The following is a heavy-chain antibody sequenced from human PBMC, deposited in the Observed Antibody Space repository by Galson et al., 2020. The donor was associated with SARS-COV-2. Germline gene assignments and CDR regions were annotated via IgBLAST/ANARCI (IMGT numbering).Heavy chain of an antibody. CDR3: ARLRITMIVADAFDI. D-gene: IGHD3-22*01. Sequence: SETLALTCTVSGGTISRGGNDWSWIRQHPGKGMARFRYTHYSGSTYYNPSLKSRVTISVDTSKNQFSLKLSSVTAADTAVYYCARLRITMIVADAFDIWGQGTMVTVSS. CDR1: GGTISRGGND. J-gene: IGHJ3*02. V-gene: IGHV4-31*03. CDR2: THYSGST.